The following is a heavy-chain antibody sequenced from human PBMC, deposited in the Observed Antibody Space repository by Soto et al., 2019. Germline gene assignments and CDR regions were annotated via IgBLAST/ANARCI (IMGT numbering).Heavy chain of an antibody. CDR3: ARAYTGQLPRRADYYYALDV. J-gene: IGHJ6*02. D-gene: IGHD2-2*01. CDR1: GFTFSSYA. V-gene: IGHV3-13*05. Sequence: GGSLRLSCAASGFTFSSYAMHWVRQVSGKALEWVSAIGAARDPYYLGSVKGRFTVSRDNAQKSLYLQMNNLRAEDTAVYYCARAYTGQLPRRADYYYALDVWGRGTPVTVSS. CDR2: IGAARDP.